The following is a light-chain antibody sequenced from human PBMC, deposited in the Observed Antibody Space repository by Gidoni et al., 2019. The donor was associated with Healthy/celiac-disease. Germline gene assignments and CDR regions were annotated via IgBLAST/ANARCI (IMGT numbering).Light chain of an antibody. CDR3: QQRSNWPPYT. J-gene: IGKJ2*01. V-gene: IGKV3-11*01. Sequence: IAFTQSPATLSLSPGERATLSCRASQSVSSYLAWYQQKPGQAPRLLIYDASNRATGIPARFSGSGSGTDFTLTISSLEPEDFAVYYCQQRSNWPPYTFGQGTKLEIK. CDR1: QSVSSY. CDR2: DAS.